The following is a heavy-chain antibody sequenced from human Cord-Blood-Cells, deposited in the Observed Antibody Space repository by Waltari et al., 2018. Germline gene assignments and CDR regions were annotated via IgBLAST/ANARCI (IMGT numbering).Heavy chain of an antibody. D-gene: IGHD6-6*01. V-gene: IGHV1-3*01. Sequence: QVQLVQSGAEVKKPGASVKVSCKASGYTFTSYAMHWVRKAPGQRLEWMGWINAGNGNTKYSQKFQGRVTITRDTSASTAYMELSSLRSEDTAVYYCASGYSSSYWTFDYWGQGTLVTVSS. J-gene: IGHJ4*02. CDR1: GYTFTSYA. CDR2: INAGNGNT. CDR3: ASGYSSSYWTFDY.